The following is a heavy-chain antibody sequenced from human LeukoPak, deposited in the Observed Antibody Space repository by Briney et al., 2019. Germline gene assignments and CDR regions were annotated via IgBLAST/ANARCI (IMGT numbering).Heavy chain of an antibody. Sequence: PSETLSLTCTVSGDSISSYYWSWIRQPAGKGLEWIGRIYSTGSTNYNPSLKSRVAMSVDTSKNQFSLRLRSVTAADTAVYYCARQRASAGTAGFDFWGQGARVTVSS. V-gene: IGHV4-4*07. CDR3: ARQRASAGTAGFDF. CDR1: GDSISSYY. J-gene: IGHJ4*02. D-gene: IGHD6-13*01. CDR2: IYSTGST.